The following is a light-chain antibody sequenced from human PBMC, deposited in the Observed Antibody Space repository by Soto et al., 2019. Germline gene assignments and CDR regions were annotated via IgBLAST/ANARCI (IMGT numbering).Light chain of an antibody. CDR1: QSVSSY. V-gene: IGKV3-11*01. J-gene: IGKJ1*01. Sequence: EIVLTQSPATLSLSPGERATLSCRASQSVSSYLAWYQQKPGQAPRLLIYEASNRATGIPARFSGSGSGTDFTLPISSLEPEDFAVYYCQKRSNWPGTFGQGTKVE. CDR3: QKRSNWPGT. CDR2: EAS.